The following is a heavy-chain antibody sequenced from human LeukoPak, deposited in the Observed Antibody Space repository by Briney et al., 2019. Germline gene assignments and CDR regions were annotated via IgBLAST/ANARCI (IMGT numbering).Heavy chain of an antibody. CDR2: INPNSGGT. CDR3: ARDTGSATFYYYYYMDV. CDR1: GYTFTGYY. D-gene: IGHD2-8*02. Sequence: GASVKVSCKASGYTFTGYYIHWVRQAPGQGLEWMGWINPNSGGTNYAQKFQGRVTMTRDTSIRTAYMELSRLRSDDTAVYYCARDTGSATFYYYYYMDVWGKGTTVTVSS. V-gene: IGHV1-2*02. J-gene: IGHJ6*03.